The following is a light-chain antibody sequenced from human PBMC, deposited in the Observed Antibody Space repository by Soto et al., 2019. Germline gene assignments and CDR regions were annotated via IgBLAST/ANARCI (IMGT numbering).Light chain of an antibody. CDR3: QQYGSSPPSWT. Sequence: EIVFAHSPVTLSLSPGERATLSCRASQSVSSSYLAWYQQKPGQAPRLLIYGASSRATGIPDRFSGSGSGTDFTLTISRLEPEDFAVYYCQQYGSSPPSWTFGQGTKVDIK. V-gene: IGKV3-20*01. CDR2: GAS. J-gene: IGKJ1*01. CDR1: QSVSSSY.